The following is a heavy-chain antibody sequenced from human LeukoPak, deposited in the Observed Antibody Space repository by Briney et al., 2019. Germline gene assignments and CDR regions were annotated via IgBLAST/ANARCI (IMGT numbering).Heavy chain of an antibody. D-gene: IGHD3-22*01. J-gene: IGHJ3*02. V-gene: IGHV1-2*02. CDR3: ARKERPYYYDSSGAHDAFDI. CDR2: INPNSGGT. Sequence: ASVKVSCKASGYTFTGYYMHWVRQAPGQGLEWMGLINPNSGGTNYAQKFQGRVTMTRDTSISTAYMELSRLRSDDTAVYYCARKERPYYYDSSGAHDAFDIWGQGTMVTVSS. CDR1: GYTFTGYY.